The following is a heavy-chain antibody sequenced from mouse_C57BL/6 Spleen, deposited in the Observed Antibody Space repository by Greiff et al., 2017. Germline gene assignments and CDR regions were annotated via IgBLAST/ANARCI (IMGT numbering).Heavy chain of an antibody. Sequence: QVQLQQSGAELVRPGTSVKVSCKASGYAFTNYLIEWVKQRPGQGLEWIGVINPGSGGTNYNEKFKGKATLTADKSSSTAYMQLSSLTSEDSAVYFCARSVTMVFDYWGQGATLTVSS. CDR2: INPGSGGT. CDR1: GYAFTNYL. J-gene: IGHJ2*01. V-gene: IGHV1-54*01. D-gene: IGHD1-1*02. CDR3: ARSVTMVFDY.